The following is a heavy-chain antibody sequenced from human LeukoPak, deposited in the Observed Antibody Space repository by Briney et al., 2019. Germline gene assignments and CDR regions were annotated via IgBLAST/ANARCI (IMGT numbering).Heavy chain of an antibody. V-gene: IGHV1-58*01. CDR2: IVVGSGNT. J-gene: IGHJ3*02. CDR1: GFTFTSSA. D-gene: IGHD2-2*01. CDR3: AAPYCSSTSCYRDAFDI. Sequence: GASVKVSCKASGFTFTSSAVQWVRQARGQRLEWIGWIVVGSGNTNYAQKFQERVTITRDMSTSTAYMELSSLRSEDTAVYYCAAPYCSSTSCYRDAFDIWGQGTVVTVSS.